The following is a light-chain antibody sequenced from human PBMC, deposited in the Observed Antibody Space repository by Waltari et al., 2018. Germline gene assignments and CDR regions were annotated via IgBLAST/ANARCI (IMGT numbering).Light chain of an antibody. V-gene: IGLV3-21*04. CDR1: NIGSKS. Sequence: SYVLTQPPSVSVAPGKTARITCGGNNIGSKSVHWYQQKPGQAPVLVIYDDSDRPSGSPGRFSGANAGNTATLAISRVEAGDEADYYCQVWDSSSDLVVFGGGTKLTVL. J-gene: IGLJ2*01. CDR2: DDS. CDR3: QVWDSSSDLVV.